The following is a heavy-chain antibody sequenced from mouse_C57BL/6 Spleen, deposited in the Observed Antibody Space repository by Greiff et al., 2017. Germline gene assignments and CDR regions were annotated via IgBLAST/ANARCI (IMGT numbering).Heavy chain of an antibody. J-gene: IGHJ2*01. V-gene: IGHV1-50*01. Sequence: QVQLQQPGAELVKPGASVKLSCKASGYTFTSYWMQWVKQRPGQGLEWIGEIDLSDSYTNYNQKFKGKATLTVDTSSSTAYMQLSSLTSEDSAVYYCARTYGNYLFFDHWGQGTTLTVSS. CDR3: ARTYGNYLFFDH. D-gene: IGHD2-1*01. CDR1: GYTFTSYW. CDR2: IDLSDSYT.